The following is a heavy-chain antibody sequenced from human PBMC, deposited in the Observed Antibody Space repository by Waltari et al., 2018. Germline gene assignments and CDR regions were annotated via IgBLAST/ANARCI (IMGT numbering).Heavy chain of an antibody. V-gene: IGHV3-30*04. CDR1: EFTFSSYA. J-gene: IGHJ6*02. D-gene: IGHD3-22*01. Sequence: QVQLVESGGGVVQPGRSLRLSCAASEFTFSSYAMPWVRQAPGKGLEWVAVISYNGRNTYYVDSVKGRFTISRDNSKKTLYLQMNSLRAEDTTVYYCARDYCDRTNCHGMDVWGQGTTVTVSS. CDR2: ISYNGRNT. CDR3: ARDYCDRTNCHGMDV.